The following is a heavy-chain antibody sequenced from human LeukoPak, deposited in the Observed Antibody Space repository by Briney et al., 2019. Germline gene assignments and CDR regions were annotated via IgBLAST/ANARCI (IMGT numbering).Heavy chain of an antibody. CDR2: ISGSGGST. J-gene: IGHJ6*03. CDR3: AKGGADYDSSGYFTYYYYYYMDV. V-gene: IGHV3-23*01. Sequence: GGSLRLSCAASGFTFSSYAMSWVRQAPGKGLEWVSAISGSGGSTYYADSVKGRFTISRDNSKNTLYLQMNSLRAEDTAVYYCAKGGADYDSSGYFTYYYYYYMDVWGKGTTVTVSS. D-gene: IGHD3-22*01. CDR1: GFTFSSYA.